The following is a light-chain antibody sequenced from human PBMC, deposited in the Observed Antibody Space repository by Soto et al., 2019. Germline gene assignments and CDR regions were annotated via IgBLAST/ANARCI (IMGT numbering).Light chain of an antibody. J-gene: IGKJ4*01. V-gene: IGKV1-6*01. CDR2: AAS. CDR3: LQGYSYPLT. CDR1: QDIRSD. Sequence: AIQMTQFPSSLSASVGDRVTITCRASQDIRSDLGWYQQRPGKAPNLLIYAASSLQCGGPSRFSGSGSGTDFTLTISSLQPEDFATYSWLQGYSYPLTFGGGTKVEIK.